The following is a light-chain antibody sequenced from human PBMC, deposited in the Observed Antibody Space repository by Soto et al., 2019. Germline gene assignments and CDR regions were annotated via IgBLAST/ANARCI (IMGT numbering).Light chain of an antibody. CDR1: SSDIGAYDS. J-gene: IGLJ2*01. CDR3: SSYAGSNNVV. V-gene: IGLV2-14*01. Sequence: QSALTQPASVSGSPGQSITISCTGSSSDIGAYDSVSWYQQHPGKAPRLVIYEVSDRPSGVSNRFSGSKSGNTASLTISGLQAEDEADYYCSSYAGSNNVVFGGGTKVTVL. CDR2: EVS.